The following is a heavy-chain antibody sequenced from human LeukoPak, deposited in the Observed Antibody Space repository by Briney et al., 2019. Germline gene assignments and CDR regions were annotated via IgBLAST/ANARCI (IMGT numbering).Heavy chain of an antibody. D-gene: IGHD1-26*01. J-gene: IGHJ1*01. Sequence: SETLSLTCTVSCYSISSDYYWGWIRQPPGKGPEWIGTNYHSGGTSYNPSLKSRVTISVDTSKNQFSLKLTSVTAADTAVYYCTKIEVGADDFDYFQHWGQGTLVTVSS. V-gene: IGHV4-38-2*02. CDR3: TKIEVGADDFDYFQH. CDR2: NYHSGGT. CDR1: CYSISSDYY.